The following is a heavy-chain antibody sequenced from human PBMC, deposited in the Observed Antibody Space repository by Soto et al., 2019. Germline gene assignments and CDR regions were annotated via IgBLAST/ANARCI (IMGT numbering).Heavy chain of an antibody. V-gene: IGHV4-30-4*01. D-gene: IGHD3-10*01. CDR2: IYYSGST. CDR1: GGSISSGDYY. J-gene: IGHJ4*02. CDR3: ASYSRFGEPYQFDY. Sequence: KPSETLSLTCTVSGGSISSGDYYWSWIRQPPGKGLEWIGYIYYSGSTYYNPSLKSRVTISVDTSKNQFSLKLSSATAADTAVYYCASYSRFGEPYQFDYWGQGTLVTVSS.